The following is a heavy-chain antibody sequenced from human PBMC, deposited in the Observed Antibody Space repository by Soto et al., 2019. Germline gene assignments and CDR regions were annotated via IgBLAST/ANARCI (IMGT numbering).Heavy chain of an antibody. D-gene: IGHD6-6*01. J-gene: IGHJ4*02. CDR3: AIWSSSSILREGY. CDR2: ISGSGGST. Sequence: EVQLLESGGGLVQPGGSLRLSCAASGFTFSSYAMSWVRQAPGKGLEWVSAISGSGGSTYYADSVKGRFTISRDNSKNTLYLQMNSLRAEDTAVYYCAIWSSSSILREGYWGQGTLVTVSS. V-gene: IGHV3-23*01. CDR1: GFTFSSYA.